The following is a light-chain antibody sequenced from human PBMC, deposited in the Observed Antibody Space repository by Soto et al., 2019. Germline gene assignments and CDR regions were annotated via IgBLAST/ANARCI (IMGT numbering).Light chain of an antibody. J-gene: IGKJ1*01. V-gene: IGKV1-5*03. Sequence: DIQMTQSPSTLSGSVGDRVTITCRASQTISSWLAWYQQKPGKAPKLLISKASNLDSGVPSRFSGSGSGTEFNLTISSLQPEDFATYYCQQYNSFIWTFGRGTKV. CDR2: KAS. CDR1: QTISSW. CDR3: QQYNSFIWT.